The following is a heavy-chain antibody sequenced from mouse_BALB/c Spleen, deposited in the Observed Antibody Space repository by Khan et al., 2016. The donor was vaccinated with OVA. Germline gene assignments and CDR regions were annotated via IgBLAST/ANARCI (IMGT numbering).Heavy chain of an antibody. CDR3: ARGDEENYAMDY. J-gene: IGHJ4*01. CDR1: GYIFTSYW. Sequence: QVQLKQSGTELVRPVASVKLSCKTSGYIFTSYWIHWISQRSSQGLEWIARIYPGTGSTYFNEKFTGKATLTADKSSNTAYMQLSSLKSEDSAVYFCARGDEENYAMDYWGQGTSVTVSS. V-gene: IGHV1-76*01. CDR2: IYPGTGST. D-gene: IGHD3-3*01.